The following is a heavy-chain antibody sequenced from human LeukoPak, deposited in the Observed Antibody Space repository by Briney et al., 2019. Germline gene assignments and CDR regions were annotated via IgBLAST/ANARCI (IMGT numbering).Heavy chain of an antibody. D-gene: IGHD5-12*01. CDR1: GFTFSTYD. V-gene: IGHV3-21*01. CDR3: ALRTGDY. CDR2: ISSSGAYI. Sequence: GGSLRLSCTASGFTFSTYDMNWVRQAPGKGLEWVSSISSSGAYIYYADSVKGRFTISRDNAKNLLYLQMNSLRAEDTAVYYCALRTGDYWGQGTLVTVSS. J-gene: IGHJ4*02.